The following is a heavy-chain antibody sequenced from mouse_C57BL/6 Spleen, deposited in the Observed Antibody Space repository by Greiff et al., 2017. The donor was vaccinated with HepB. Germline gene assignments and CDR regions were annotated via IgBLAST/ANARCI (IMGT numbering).Heavy chain of an antibody. V-gene: IGHV1-53*01. CDR1: GYTFTSYW. D-gene: IGHD2-4*01. CDR3: ARRGIYDYDWEYCYAMDY. Sequence: VQLQQPGTELVKPGASVKLSCKASGYTFTSYWMHWVKQRPGQGLEWIGNINPSNGGTNYNEKFKSKATLTVDKSSSTAYMQLSSLTSEDSAVYYCARRGIYDYDWEYCYAMDYWGQGTSVTVSS. CDR2: INPSNGGT. J-gene: IGHJ4*01.